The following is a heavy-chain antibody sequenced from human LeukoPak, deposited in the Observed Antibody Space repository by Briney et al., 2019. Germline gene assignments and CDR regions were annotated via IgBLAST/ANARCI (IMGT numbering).Heavy chain of an antibody. CDR3: ARGGGLDV. D-gene: IGHD3-16*01. Sequence: GGSLRLSCAASGFTFSDHYMDWVRQTPGKGLEWVGRARKKADSYTTGYAASVKGRFTISRDDSENSLYLQMSNLRAEDTAVYFCARGGGLDVWGQGATVTVSS. J-gene: IGHJ6*02. V-gene: IGHV3-72*01. CDR2: ARKKADSYTT. CDR1: GFTFSDHY.